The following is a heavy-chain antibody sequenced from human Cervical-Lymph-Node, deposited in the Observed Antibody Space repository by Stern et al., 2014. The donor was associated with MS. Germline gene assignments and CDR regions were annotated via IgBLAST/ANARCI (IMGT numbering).Heavy chain of an antibody. Sequence: EDQLVESGAEVKKPGESLKISCKASGYMFASHWIGWVRQMPGKGLEWMGIIDPGDSKTIYSPSPQSPGTISVDKSTSTAYLQWSSLKASDTAMYYCARVNGGNSDWFDPWGQGTLVTVSS. CDR1: GYMFASHW. CDR3: ARVNGGNSDWFDP. J-gene: IGHJ5*02. V-gene: IGHV5-51*01. D-gene: IGHD4-23*01. CDR2: IDPGDSKT.